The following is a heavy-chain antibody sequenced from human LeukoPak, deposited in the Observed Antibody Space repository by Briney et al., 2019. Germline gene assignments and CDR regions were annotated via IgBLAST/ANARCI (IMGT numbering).Heavy chain of an antibody. CDR2: IYYSGST. CDR3: ARNGGSYLQGYWYFDL. V-gene: IGHV4-59*01. J-gene: IGHJ2*01. Sequence: SETLSLTCTVSGGSISSYYWSWIRQPPGKGLEWIGYIYYSGSTNYNPSLKSRVTISVDTSKNQFSLKLSSVTAADTAVYYCARNGGSYLQGYWYFDLWGRGTLVTVSS. CDR1: GGSISSYY. D-gene: IGHD1-26*01.